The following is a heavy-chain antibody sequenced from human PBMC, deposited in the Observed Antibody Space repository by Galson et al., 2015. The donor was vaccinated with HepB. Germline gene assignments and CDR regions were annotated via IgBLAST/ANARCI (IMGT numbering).Heavy chain of an antibody. D-gene: IGHD6-19*01. CDR3: ARGSSGYPIDY. V-gene: IGHV4-30-4*01. CDR1: GGSISSGDYY. Sequence: TLSLTCTVSGGSISSGDYYWSWIRQPPGKGLEWIGYIYYGGSTYYNPSLKSRVTISVDTSKNQFSLKLSSVTAADTAVYYCARGSSGYPIDYWGQGTLVTVSS. CDR2: IYYGGST. J-gene: IGHJ4*02.